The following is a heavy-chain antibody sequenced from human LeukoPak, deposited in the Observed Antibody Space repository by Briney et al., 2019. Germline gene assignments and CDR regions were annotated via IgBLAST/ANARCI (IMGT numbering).Heavy chain of an antibody. Sequence: GGSLRLSCAASGFTFSSYAMHWVRQAPGKGLEWVAVISYDGSNKYYADSVKGRFTISRDNSKNTLYLQMNSLRAEDTAVYYCARRVHYYDTSGYSYYFDYWGQGTLVTVSS. CDR3: ARRVHYYDTSGYSYYFDY. V-gene: IGHV3-30-3*01. CDR2: ISYDGSNK. J-gene: IGHJ4*02. CDR1: GFTFSSYA. D-gene: IGHD3-22*01.